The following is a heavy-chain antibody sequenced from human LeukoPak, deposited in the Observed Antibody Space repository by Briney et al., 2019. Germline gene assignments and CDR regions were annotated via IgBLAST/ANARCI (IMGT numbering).Heavy chain of an antibody. D-gene: IGHD6-19*01. Sequence: SETLSLTCTVSGYSISSGYYWGWIRQPPGKGLEWIGSFYHSGSTYYNPSLKSRVTISVDTSKNQFSLKLRSVNAADTDVYYCAKSQARLSWFDPWGQGTLFTVSS. CDR1: GYSISSGYY. J-gene: IGHJ5*02. CDR2: FYHSGST. CDR3: AKSQARLSWFDP. V-gene: IGHV4-38-2*02.